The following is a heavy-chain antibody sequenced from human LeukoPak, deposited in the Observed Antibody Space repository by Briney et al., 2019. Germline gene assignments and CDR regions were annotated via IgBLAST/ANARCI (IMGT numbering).Heavy chain of an antibody. CDR2: INWNGGST. D-gene: IGHD3-10*01. V-gene: IGHV3-20*04. J-gene: IGHJ4*02. CDR1: GFTFDDYG. CDR3: ARDSITMVRGVEPFDY. Sequence: GGSLRLSCAASGFTFDDYGMSWVRQAPGKGLEWVSGINWNGGSTGYADSVKGRFTISRDNAKNSLYLQMNSLRAEDTALYYCARDSITMVRGVEPFDYWGQGTLVTVSS.